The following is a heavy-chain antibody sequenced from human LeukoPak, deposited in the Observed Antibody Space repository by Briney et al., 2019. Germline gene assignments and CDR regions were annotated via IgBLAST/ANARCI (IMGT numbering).Heavy chain of an antibody. Sequence: PSETLSLTCTVSGGSISSSYWSWIRQPPGKGLEWIGYIYYTGNTNYNPSLKSRVTISIDTSQNHFSLKLTSVTAVDTAVYYCARVNYASGGYSSWFDPWGQGTLVTVSS. D-gene: IGHD3-10*01. CDR3: ARVNYASGGYSSWFDP. J-gene: IGHJ5*02. CDR2: IYYTGNT. V-gene: IGHV4-59*08. CDR1: GGSISSSY.